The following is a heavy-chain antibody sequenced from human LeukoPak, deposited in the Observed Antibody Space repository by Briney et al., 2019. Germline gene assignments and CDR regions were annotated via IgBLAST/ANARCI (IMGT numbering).Heavy chain of an antibody. CDR3: ASHRAKYSGYDY. V-gene: IGHV4-59*08. J-gene: IGHJ4*02. Sequence: PSETLSLTCTVSVGSIISYYWSWSRDPPGERLEWIAYIYYSVSTNYNPALKSRVTISVDTSKNQFSLKLSSVTAADTAVYYCASHRAKYSGYDYWGQGTLVTVSS. CDR1: VGSIISYY. D-gene: IGHD5-12*01. CDR2: IYYSVST.